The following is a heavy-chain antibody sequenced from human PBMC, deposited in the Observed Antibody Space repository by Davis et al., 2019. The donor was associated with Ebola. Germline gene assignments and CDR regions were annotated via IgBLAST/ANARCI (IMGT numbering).Heavy chain of an antibody. CDR1: GGSISSGGYY. V-gene: IGHV4-31*03. D-gene: IGHD5-24*01. CDR2: IYYSGST. Sequence: PSETLSLTCTVSGGSISSGGYYWSWIRQHPGKGLEWIGYIYYSGSTYYNPSLKSRVTISVDTSKNQFSLKLSSVTAADTAVYYCARGRDGYNSYYGMDVWGQGTTVTVSS. J-gene: IGHJ6*02. CDR3: ARGRDGYNSYYGMDV.